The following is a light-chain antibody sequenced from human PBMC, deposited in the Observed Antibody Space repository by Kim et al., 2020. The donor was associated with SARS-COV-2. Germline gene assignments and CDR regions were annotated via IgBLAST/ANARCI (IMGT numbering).Light chain of an antibody. CDR3: QVWDSNIDHYV. V-gene: IGLV3-21*01. Sequence: PVQSSTSTHGENNIGTYCGHGYKQEPGQTPVLVIYYDRDRPTGIPERFSGSHSGDTATLTISRVDAGDEADYYCQVWDSNIDHYVFGSGTTVTDL. CDR2: YDR. CDR1: NIGTYC. J-gene: IGLJ1*01.